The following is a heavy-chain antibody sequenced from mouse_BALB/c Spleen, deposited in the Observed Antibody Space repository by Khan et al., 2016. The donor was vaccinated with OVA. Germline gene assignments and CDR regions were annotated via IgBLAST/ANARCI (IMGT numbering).Heavy chain of an antibody. CDR1: GYSITSNYA. CDR3: ARGNYYGYTMDY. D-gene: IGHD1-1*01. Sequence: EVQLQESGPGLVKPSQSLSLTCTVTGYSITSNYAWNWLRQFPGNKLEWMGYIRYRGLTSYNPSLKSRISITRDTSKNQFFLQVKSGTTEDTATYYYARGNYYGYTMDYWGQGTSVTVSS. J-gene: IGHJ4*01. V-gene: IGHV3-2*02. CDR2: IRYRGLT.